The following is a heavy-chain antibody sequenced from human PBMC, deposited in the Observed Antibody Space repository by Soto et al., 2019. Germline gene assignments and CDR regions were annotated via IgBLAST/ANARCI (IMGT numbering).Heavy chain of an antibody. V-gene: IGHV3-23*01. D-gene: IGHD3-3*01. CDR3: AKGGTYYDFWSGFGSYYYGMDV. CDR1: GFTFSSYA. CDR2: TSGSGGST. J-gene: IGHJ6*02. Sequence: PGGSLRLSCAASGFTFSSYAMSWVRQAPGKGLEWVSATSGSGGSTYYADSVKGRFTISRDNSKNTLYLQMNSLRAEDTAVYYCAKGGTYYDFWSGFGSYYYGMDVWGQGTTVTVSS.